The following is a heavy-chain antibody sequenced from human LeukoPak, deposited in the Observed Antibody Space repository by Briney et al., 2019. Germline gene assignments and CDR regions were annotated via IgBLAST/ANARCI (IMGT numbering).Heavy chain of an antibody. Sequence: ASVKVSCKASGYTFTSYDINWVRQATGQGLEWMRWMNPNSGNTGYAQKFQGRVTMTRNTSISTAYMELSSLRSEDTAVYYCARGLEYYYDSSGYYHRSEIDYWGQGTLVTVSS. J-gene: IGHJ4*02. V-gene: IGHV1-8*01. CDR3: ARGLEYYYDSSGYYHRSEIDY. D-gene: IGHD3-22*01. CDR1: GYTFTSYD. CDR2: MNPNSGNT.